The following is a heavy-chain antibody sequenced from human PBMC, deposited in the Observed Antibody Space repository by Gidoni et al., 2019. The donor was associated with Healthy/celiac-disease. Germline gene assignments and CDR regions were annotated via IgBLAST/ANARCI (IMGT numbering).Heavy chain of an antibody. CDR1: GGSVSSGSYY. D-gene: IGHD6-13*01. CDR3: ISSSWYSGDY. Sequence: QVQLQESGPGLVKPSETLSLTCTVSGGSVSSGSYYWSWIRPPQGKGLECIGYIYYSGSTNYNPSLNSRVTISVDTSKNQFSLKLSSVTAADTAVYYCISSSWYSGDYWGQGTLVTVSS. J-gene: IGHJ4*02. V-gene: IGHV4-61*01. CDR2: IYYSGST.